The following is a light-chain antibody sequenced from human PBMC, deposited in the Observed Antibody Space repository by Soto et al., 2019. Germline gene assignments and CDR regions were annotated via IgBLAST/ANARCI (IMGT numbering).Light chain of an antibody. CDR3: QTCDSSLSGCF. V-gene: IGLV2-8*01. CDR2: EVT. Sequence: QSALTQPPSASGSPGQSVTISCTGTSSDVGGYNYVSWYQQHPGKAPRLMVYEVTKRPSGVPARFSGSKSGNTASLTVSGLQAEDEADYYCQTCDSSLSGCFFGTGTKLTVL. J-gene: IGLJ1*01. CDR1: SSDVGGYNY.